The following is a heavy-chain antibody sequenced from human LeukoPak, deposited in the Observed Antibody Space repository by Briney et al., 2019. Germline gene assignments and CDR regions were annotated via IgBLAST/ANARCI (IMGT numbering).Heavy chain of an antibody. CDR3: ARDRDGYNREFDY. D-gene: IGHD5-24*01. CDR2: IIPILGIA. CDR1: GGTFSSYA. Sequence: SVKVSCKASGGTFSSYAISWVRQAPGQGLEWMGRIIPILGIANYAQKFQGRVTITADKSTSTAYMELSSLRSEDTAVYYCARDRDGYNREFDYWGQGTLVTVSS. V-gene: IGHV1-69*04. J-gene: IGHJ4*02.